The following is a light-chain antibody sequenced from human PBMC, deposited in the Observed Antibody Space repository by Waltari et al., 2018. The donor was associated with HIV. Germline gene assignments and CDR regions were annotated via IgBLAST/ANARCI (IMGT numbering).Light chain of an antibody. CDR2: AAT. CDR3: QQSYSTPPYT. J-gene: IGKJ2*01. Sequence: IQMTQSPSALAASLGKRVTITCRSSQNIENCVNWYQQKPGKAPKLLIDAATTLHSGVPSRFSGSGSGTEFTLSVASLERDDAATYFCQQSYSTPPYTFGQGTKVQI. V-gene: IGKV1-39*01. CDR1: QNIENC.